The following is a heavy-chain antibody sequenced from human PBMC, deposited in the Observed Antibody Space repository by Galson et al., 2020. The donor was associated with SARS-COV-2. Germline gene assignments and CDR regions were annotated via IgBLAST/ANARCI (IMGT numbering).Heavy chain of an antibody. CDR2: VSYDGTTK. CDR3: AKDRVYCTNGVGYSGTSLDLYYYGMDV. V-gene: IGHV3-30*04. CDR1: GFTLSSYA. D-gene: IGHD2-8*01. J-gene: IGHJ6*02. Sequence: GGSLRLSCAASGFTLSSYAMHWVRQAPGKGLEWVAVVSYDGTTKYYADSVKGRFTISRDTSKNTLYLQMNSLRAEDTAVYYCAKDRVYCTNGVGYSGTSLDLYYYGMDVWGQGTTVTVSS.